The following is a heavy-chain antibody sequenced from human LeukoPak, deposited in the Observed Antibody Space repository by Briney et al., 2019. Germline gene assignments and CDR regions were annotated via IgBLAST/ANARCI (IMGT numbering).Heavy chain of an antibody. J-gene: IGHJ5*02. V-gene: IGHV1-24*01. D-gene: IGHD1-1*01. CDR1: GYTLTEKA. Sequence: GASLKLASKFSGYTLTEKAIHCVRQAPGKGLEWMGGFDPEDGETIYAQKFQGRVTMTEGTSTDTAYMELSSLRSEDTAVYYCATVYNWNWFDPWGQGTLVTVSS. CDR2: FDPEDGET. CDR3: ATVYNWNWFDP.